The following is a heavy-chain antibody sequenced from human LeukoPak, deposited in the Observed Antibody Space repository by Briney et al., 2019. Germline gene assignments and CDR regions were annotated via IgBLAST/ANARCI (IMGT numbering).Heavy chain of an antibody. V-gene: IGHV4-59*01. D-gene: IGHD2-2*01. CDR1: GDSITTYF. J-gene: IGHJ5*02. CDR3: ARDRAMPTAPGYWFDP. CDR2: IYYSGST. Sequence: PSETLSLTCTVSGDSITTYFWSWIRQPPGKGLEWIGYIYYSGSTNYNLSLKRRVTISVDTSKSQVSLKLSSVTAADTAVYYCARDRAMPTAPGYWFDPWGEGTLVTVSS.